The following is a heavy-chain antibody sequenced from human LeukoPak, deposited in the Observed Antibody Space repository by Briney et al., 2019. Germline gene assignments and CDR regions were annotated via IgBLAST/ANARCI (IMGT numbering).Heavy chain of an antibody. CDR1: GGSISSSSYY. J-gene: IGHJ4*02. V-gene: IGHV4-39*07. CDR3: ARDPRYYYDSSGYYYGIDY. D-gene: IGHD3-22*01. CDR2: IYYSGST. Sequence: SETLSLTCTVSGGSISSSSYYWGWVRQPPGKGLEWIGSIYYSGSTYYNPSLKSRVTISVDTSKNQFSLKLSSVTAADTAVYYCARDPRYYYDSSGYYYGIDYWGQGTLVTVSS.